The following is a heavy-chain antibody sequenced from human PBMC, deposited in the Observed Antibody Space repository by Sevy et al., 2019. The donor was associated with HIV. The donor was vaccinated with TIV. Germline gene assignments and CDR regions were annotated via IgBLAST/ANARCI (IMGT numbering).Heavy chain of an antibody. J-gene: IGHJ4*02. D-gene: IGHD3-22*01. CDR3: AKGNSGSFDY. CDR1: GFSFSNYW. Sequence: GGSLRLSCAASGFSFSNYWMHWVRQAPGKGLEWVANIKQDGSEKYYVASVKGRFTISRDNAKNSVYLEMNSLRPEDTAIYYCAKGNSGSFDYWGQGTLVTVSS. V-gene: IGHV3-7*01. CDR2: IKQDGSEK.